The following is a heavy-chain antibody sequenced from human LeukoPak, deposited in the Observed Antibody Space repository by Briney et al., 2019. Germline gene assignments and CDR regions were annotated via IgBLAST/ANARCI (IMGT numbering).Heavy chain of an antibody. J-gene: IGHJ1*01. V-gene: IGHV3-7*01. CDR1: GFTFSSYW. CDR2: IKEDGSEK. D-gene: IGHD3-9*01. CDR3: ARVDGGVLRYFDYRTPAEYFQH. Sequence: GGSLRLSCAASGFTFSSYWMSWVRQAPGKGLEWVANIKEDGSEKYYVDSVKGRFTISRDNAKNSLYLQMNSVRAEDTAVYYCARVDGGVLRYFDYRTPAEYFQHWGQGTLVTVSS.